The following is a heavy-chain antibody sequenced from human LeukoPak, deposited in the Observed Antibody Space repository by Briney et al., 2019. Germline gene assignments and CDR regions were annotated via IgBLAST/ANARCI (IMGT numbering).Heavy chain of an antibody. CDR1: GGSISSYY. Sequence: SETPSLTCTVSGGSISSYYWSWIRQPPGKGLEWIGYIYYSGSTNYNPSLKSRVTISVDTSKNQFSLKLSSVTAADTAVYYCARQSVRFLEWLSLPDAFDIWGQGTMVTVSS. CDR2: IYYSGST. CDR3: ARQSVRFLEWLSLPDAFDI. V-gene: IGHV4-59*08. D-gene: IGHD3-3*01. J-gene: IGHJ3*02.